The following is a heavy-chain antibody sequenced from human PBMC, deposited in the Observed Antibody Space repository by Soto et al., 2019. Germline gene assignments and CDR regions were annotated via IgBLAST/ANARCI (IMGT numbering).Heavy chain of an antibody. CDR1: GYTFTSYG. CDR3: ARDRGYDFWSGYPQSHY. CDR2: ISAYNGNT. D-gene: IGHD3-3*01. V-gene: IGHV1-18*04. J-gene: IGHJ4*02. Sequence: QVQLVQSGAEVKKPGASVKVSCKASGYTFTSYGISWVRQAPGQGLEWMGWISAYNGNTNYAQKLQGRVTMTTDTSTSTAYMERRSLRSDDTAVYYCARDRGYDFWSGYPQSHYWGQGTLVTVSS.